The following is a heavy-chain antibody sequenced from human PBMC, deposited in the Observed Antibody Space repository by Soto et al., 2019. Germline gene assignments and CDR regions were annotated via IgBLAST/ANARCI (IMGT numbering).Heavy chain of an antibody. J-gene: IGHJ4*02. Sequence: SETLSLTCTVSGGSISSYYWSWIRQPPGKGLEWIGYIYYSGSTNYNPSLKSRVTISVDTSKNQFSLKLSSVTAADTAVYYCARLTTTVTINFDYWGQGTLVTVSS. CDR1: GGSISSYY. V-gene: IGHV4-59*08. CDR3: ARLTTTVTINFDY. D-gene: IGHD4-17*01. CDR2: IYYSGST.